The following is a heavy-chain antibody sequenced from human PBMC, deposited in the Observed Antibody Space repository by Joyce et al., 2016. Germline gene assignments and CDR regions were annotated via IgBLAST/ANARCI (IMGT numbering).Heavy chain of an antibody. J-gene: IGHJ4*02. Sequence: EVQLVQSGAEVKKPGEYLKISCKGSGYSFTNYWIAWVRQMPGKGLECMGIIYPGDSDTRYSPSFQGQVTISADKSISTAYLQWGSLKASDTAMYYCARWLQSVGIEYWGQGTLVTVSS. CDR1: GYSFTNYW. V-gene: IGHV5-51*01. CDR2: IYPGDSDT. D-gene: IGHD5-24*01. CDR3: ARWLQSVGIEY.